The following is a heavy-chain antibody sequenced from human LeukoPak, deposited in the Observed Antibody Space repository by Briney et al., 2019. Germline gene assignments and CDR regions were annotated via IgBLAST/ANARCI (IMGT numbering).Heavy chain of an antibody. Sequence: ASVKVSCKASGYTFTSYDINWVRQATGQGLEWMGWMNPNSGNTGYAQKFQGRVTMTRDTSISTAYMELSRLRFDDTAVYYCARANGGYYDSSGYFTFDYWGQGTLVTVSS. CDR2: MNPNSGNT. CDR3: ARANGGYYDSSGYFTFDY. J-gene: IGHJ4*02. CDR1: GYTFTSYD. D-gene: IGHD3-22*01. V-gene: IGHV1-8*01.